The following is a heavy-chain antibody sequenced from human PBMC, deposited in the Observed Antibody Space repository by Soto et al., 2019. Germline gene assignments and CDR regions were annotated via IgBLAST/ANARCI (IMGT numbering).Heavy chain of an antibody. CDR2: INADGTST. Sequence: GGSLRLSSAASGFTFSSSWMHWVRQVPGKGLVWVSRINADGTSTNYADSVKGRFTISRDNAKNTLYLQMDSLRADDTAVYFCASRGNYDNRAFDLWGQGTVVTVSS. CDR1: GFTFSSSW. D-gene: IGHD3-10*01. CDR3: ASRGNYDNRAFDL. V-gene: IGHV3-74*01. J-gene: IGHJ3*01.